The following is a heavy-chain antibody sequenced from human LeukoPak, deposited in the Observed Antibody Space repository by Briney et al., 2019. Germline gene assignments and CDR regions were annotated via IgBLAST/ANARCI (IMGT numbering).Heavy chain of an antibody. Sequence: SETLSLTCTVSGDSISSSYWSWIRQPAGKGLEWIGRIYTSGNTNYNPSLKSRVTMSVDTSKNQFSLRLSSVTAADTARYYCASERGYSGYTFDYWGQGNMVTVSS. D-gene: IGHD5-12*01. J-gene: IGHJ4*02. V-gene: IGHV4-4*07. CDR3: ASERGYSGYTFDY. CDR1: GDSISSSY. CDR2: IYTSGNT.